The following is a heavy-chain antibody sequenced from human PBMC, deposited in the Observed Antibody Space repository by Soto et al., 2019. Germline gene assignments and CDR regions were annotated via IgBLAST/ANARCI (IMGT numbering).Heavy chain of an antibody. CDR2: IIPIFGTA. D-gene: IGHD6-13*01. CDR3: AREGGYHGYSSSPHQEPYGMDV. CDR1: GGTFSSYA. Sequence: WASVKVSCKASGGTFSSYAISWVRQAPGQGLEWMGGIIPIFGTANYAQKFQGRVTITADESTSTAYMELSSLRSEDTAVYYCAREGGYHGYSSSPHQEPYGMDVWGQGTTVTVSS. V-gene: IGHV1-69*13. J-gene: IGHJ6*02.